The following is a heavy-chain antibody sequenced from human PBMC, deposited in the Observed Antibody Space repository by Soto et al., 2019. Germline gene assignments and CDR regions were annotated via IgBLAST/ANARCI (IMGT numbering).Heavy chain of an antibody. Sequence: SVRGSCKASCDTFTSYGSSWVRQAPGQGLDWMGWISAYNGNTNYAQKLQGRVTMTTDTSTSTAYMELRSLRSDDTAVYYCARGVLTANYEHNWFGPRGQGTLVNVSS. CDR1: CDTFTSYG. V-gene: IGHV1-18*04. CDR2: ISAYNGNT. CDR3: ARGVLTANYEHNWFGP. D-gene: IGHD2-2*01. J-gene: IGHJ5*02.